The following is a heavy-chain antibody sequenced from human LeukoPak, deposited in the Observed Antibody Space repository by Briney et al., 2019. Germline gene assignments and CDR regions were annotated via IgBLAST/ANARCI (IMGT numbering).Heavy chain of an antibody. CDR3: ASLSAAVHLGAYL. CDR2: IHTSGSN. J-gene: IGHJ3*01. D-gene: IGHD1-26*01. V-gene: IGHV4-4*09. CDR1: GVSISPYY. Sequence: PSETLSLTCAVSGVSISPYYWAWIRQPPGKGLEWIGYIHTSGSNNQYPSLKSRVTISVDKSKNHFSLRLTSVTAADPAVYYGASLSAAVHLGAYLWGQGTMVTVSS.